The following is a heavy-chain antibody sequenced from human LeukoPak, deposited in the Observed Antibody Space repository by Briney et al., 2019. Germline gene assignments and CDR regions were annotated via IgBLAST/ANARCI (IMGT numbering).Heavy chain of an antibody. D-gene: IGHD3-3*01. CDR3: ARQKDYDFWSGYPYYYYYMDV. Sequence: PGXGXEXIGSIYHSGSTYYNPSLKRRVTTSVDTSKNQFSLKLSSVTAADTAVYYCARQKDYDFWSGYPYYYYYMDVWGKGTTVTVSS. J-gene: IGHJ6*03. CDR2: IYHSGST. V-gene: IGHV4-38-2*01.